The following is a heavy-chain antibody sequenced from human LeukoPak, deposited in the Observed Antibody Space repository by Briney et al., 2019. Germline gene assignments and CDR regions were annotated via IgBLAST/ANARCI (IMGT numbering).Heavy chain of an antibody. D-gene: IGHD1-26*01. Sequence: SETLSLNCSVSGGSINSDYWSWIRQPPGKGLEWIGEINHSGSTNYNPSLKSRVTISVDTSKNQFSLKLSSVTAADTAVYYCARLLLNYYYYMDVWGKGTTVTVSS. CDR2: INHSGST. V-gene: IGHV4-34*01. J-gene: IGHJ6*03. CDR1: GGSINSDY. CDR3: ARLLLNYYYYMDV.